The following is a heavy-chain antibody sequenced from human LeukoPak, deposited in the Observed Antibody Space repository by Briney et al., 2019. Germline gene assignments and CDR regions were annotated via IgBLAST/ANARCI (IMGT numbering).Heavy chain of an antibody. J-gene: IGHJ5*02. D-gene: IGHD3-10*01. CDR2: IYTSGST. CDR1: GGSISSYY. Sequence: SETLSLTCTVSGGSISSYYWSWIRQPAGKGLEWIGRIYTSGSTNYNPSLKSRVTMSVDTSKNQFSLKLSSVTAADTAVYYCASRWFGELYRTEYNWFDPWGQGTLVTVSS. CDR3: ASRWFGELYRTEYNWFDP. V-gene: IGHV4-4*07.